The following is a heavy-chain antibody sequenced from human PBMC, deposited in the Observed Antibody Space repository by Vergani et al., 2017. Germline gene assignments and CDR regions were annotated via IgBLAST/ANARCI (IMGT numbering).Heavy chain of an antibody. D-gene: IGHD2-15*01. CDR2: ISWNSGSI. Sequence: EVQLVESGGGLVQPGRSLRLSCAASGFTFDDYAMHWVRQAPGKGLEWVSGISWNSGSIGYADSVKGRFTISRDNAKNSLYLQMNSLRAEDTALYYFAKPRGCCSGGSCSGARRWAALDAFDIWGQGTMVTVSS. CDR3: AKPRGCCSGGSCSGARRWAALDAFDI. CDR1: GFTFDDYA. V-gene: IGHV3-9*01. J-gene: IGHJ3*02.